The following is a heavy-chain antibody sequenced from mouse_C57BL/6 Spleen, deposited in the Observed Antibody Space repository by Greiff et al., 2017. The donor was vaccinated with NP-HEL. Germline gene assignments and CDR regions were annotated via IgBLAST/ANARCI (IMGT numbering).Heavy chain of an antibody. D-gene: IGHD2-5*01. CDR1: GYAFSSYW. V-gene: IGHV1-80*01. Sequence: QVQLQQSGAELVKPGASVKISCKASGYAFSSYWMNWVKQRPGKGLEWIGQIYPGDGDTNYNGKFKGKATLTADKSSSTAYMQLSSLTSEDSAVYYCARSWSNLYYAMDYWGQGTSVTVSS. CDR2: IYPGDGDT. CDR3: ARSWSNLYYAMDY. J-gene: IGHJ4*01.